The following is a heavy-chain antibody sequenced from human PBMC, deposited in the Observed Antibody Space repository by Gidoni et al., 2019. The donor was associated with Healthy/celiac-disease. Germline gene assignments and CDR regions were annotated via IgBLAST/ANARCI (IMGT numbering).Heavy chain of an antibody. Sequence: EVQLLESGGGLVQPGGSLRLPCAASGFTFSSYALSWVRQAPGKGLEWVSAISGSGGSTYYADSVKGRFTISRDNSKNTLYLQMNSLRAEDTAVYYCAKDPMATPYQGYYFDYWGQGTLVTVSS. D-gene: IGHD5-18*01. CDR1: GFTFSSYA. J-gene: IGHJ4*02. CDR3: AKDPMATPYQGYYFDY. V-gene: IGHV3-23*01. CDR2: ISGSGGST.